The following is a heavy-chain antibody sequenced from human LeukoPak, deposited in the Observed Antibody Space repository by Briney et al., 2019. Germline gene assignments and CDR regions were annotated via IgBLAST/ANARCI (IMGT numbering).Heavy chain of an antibody. CDR1: GFTFSSYA. J-gene: IGHJ5*02. CDR2: ISGSGGST. D-gene: IGHD6-6*01. Sequence: GGSLRLSCAASGFTFSSYAMSWVRQAPGKGLEWVSAISGSGGSTYYTDSVKGRFTISRDNSKNTLYLQMNSLRAEDTAVYYCAKGSHSSSSVRGWFDPWAREPWSPSPQ. V-gene: IGHV3-23*01. CDR3: AKGSHSSSSVRGWFDP.